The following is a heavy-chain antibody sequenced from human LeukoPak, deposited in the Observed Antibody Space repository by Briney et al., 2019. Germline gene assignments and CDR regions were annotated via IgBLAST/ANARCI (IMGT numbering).Heavy chain of an antibody. Sequence: GGSLRLSCEGSGFTLSTSWMHWVRQAPGKGLVWVSRIDSDGSRITYADSVKGRFTISRDNAKDTVYLQMNSLRAEDTAVYYCAKDGGYGYYYMDVWGKGTTVTISS. CDR3: AKDGGYGYYYMDV. CDR2: IDSDGSRI. D-gene: IGHD1-26*01. J-gene: IGHJ6*03. CDR1: GFTLSTSW. V-gene: IGHV3-74*03.